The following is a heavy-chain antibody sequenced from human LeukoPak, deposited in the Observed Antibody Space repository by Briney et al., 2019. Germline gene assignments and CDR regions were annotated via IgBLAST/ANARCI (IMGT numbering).Heavy chain of an antibody. V-gene: IGHV3-30-3*01. Sequence: GRSLRLSCAASGFTFSSYAMHWVRQAPGKGLEWVAVISYDGSNKYYADSVKGRFTISRDNSKNTLYLQMNSLRAEDTAVYYCARDRDGKAVAGLFDYWGQGTLVTVSS. CDR1: GFTFSSYA. J-gene: IGHJ4*02. D-gene: IGHD6-19*01. CDR3: ARDRDGKAVAGLFDY. CDR2: ISYDGSNK.